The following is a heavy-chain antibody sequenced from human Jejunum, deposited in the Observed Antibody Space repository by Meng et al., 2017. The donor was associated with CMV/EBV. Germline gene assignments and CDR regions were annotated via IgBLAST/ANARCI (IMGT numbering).Heavy chain of an antibody. CDR2: IYIGSST. V-gene: IGHV3-53*01. CDR1: GFTVSTDY. D-gene: IGHD1-26*01. CDR3: ARFSIVGRTNAFDI. J-gene: IGHJ3*02. Sequence: ASGFTVSTDYMTWVRQAPGKGLEWVSSIYIGSSTDYADSVKGRFTISRDNPKNTLILQMNNLRPEDTALYYCARFSIVGRTNAFDIWGHGTMVTVSS.